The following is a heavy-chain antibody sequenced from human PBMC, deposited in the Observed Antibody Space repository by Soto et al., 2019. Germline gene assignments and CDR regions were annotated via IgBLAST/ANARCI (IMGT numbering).Heavy chain of an antibody. V-gene: IGHV5-51*01. J-gene: IGHJ4*02. CDR3: ARASDSGSSYSPADS. Sequence: LGESLKISCKGSGYSFTSYWIGWVRQMPGKGLEWMGIIYPGDSDTRYSPSFQGQVTISADKSISTAYLQWSSLKASDTAMYYCARASDSGSSYSPADSWGQGTLVTVSS. CDR1: GYSFTSYW. D-gene: IGHD3-10*01. CDR2: IYPGDSDT.